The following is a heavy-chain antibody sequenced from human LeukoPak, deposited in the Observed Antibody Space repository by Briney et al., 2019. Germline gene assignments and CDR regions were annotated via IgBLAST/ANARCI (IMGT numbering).Heavy chain of an antibody. D-gene: IGHD6-6*01. J-gene: IGHJ5*02. CDR3: ARGPNSRIAAHNWFDP. CDR1: GGTFSSYA. Sequence: SVKVSCKASGGTFSSYAISWVRQAPGQGLEWMGGIIPIFGTANYAQKFQGRVKITADESTSTAYMELSSLRSEDTAVYYCARGPNSRIAAHNWFDPWGQGTLVTVSS. V-gene: IGHV1-69*01. CDR2: IIPIFGTA.